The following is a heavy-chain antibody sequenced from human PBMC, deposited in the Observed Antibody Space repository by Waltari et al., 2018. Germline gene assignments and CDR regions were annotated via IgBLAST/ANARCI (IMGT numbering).Heavy chain of an antibody. V-gene: IGHV1-3*01. J-gene: IGHJ6*02. CDR3: ARETTGTTGYGMDV. CDR2: INAGNGNT. CDR1: GYTFTSYA. D-gene: IGHD1-1*01. Sequence: GAEVKKPGASVKVSCKASGYTFTSYAMHWVRQAPGQRLEWMGWINAGNGNTKYSQKFQGRVTITRDTSASTAYMELSSLRSEDTAVYYCARETTGTTGYGMDVWGQGTTVTVSS.